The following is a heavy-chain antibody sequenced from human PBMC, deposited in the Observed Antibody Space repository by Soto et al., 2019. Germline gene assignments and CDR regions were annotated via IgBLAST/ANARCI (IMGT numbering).Heavy chain of an antibody. CDR3: AKDWGSSGWFNSFDS. CDR1: GFTLSNTG. CDR2: ISHDGFAQ. V-gene: IGHV3-30*18. J-gene: IGHJ5*01. D-gene: IGHD6-19*01. Sequence: QVQLVESGGGVVQPGTSLRLSCVVSGFTLSNTGVHWVRQAPGKGLEWVAMISHDGFAQYYVDSVKGRFTISRDNFKNTVYLQMHSLRPEDTSLYYCAKDWGSSGWFNSFDSWGQGTLVTVSS.